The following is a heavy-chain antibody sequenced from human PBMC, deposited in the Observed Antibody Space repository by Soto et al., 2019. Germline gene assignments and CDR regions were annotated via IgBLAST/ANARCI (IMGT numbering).Heavy chain of an antibody. CDR3: ARHAKGSSGYYPKLDFDY. Sequence: SLKFSCKSCGYSFASYWISCVRQRPFQCLEWMARIDPSDAYTNYSPSFQGHVTISADKSISTAYLQWSSLKASYTAMYYCARHAKGSSGYYPKLDFDYWGQGTLVSVPS. CDR1: GYSFASYW. D-gene: IGHD3-22*01. V-gene: IGHV5-10-1*01. J-gene: IGHJ4*02. CDR2: IDPSDAYT.